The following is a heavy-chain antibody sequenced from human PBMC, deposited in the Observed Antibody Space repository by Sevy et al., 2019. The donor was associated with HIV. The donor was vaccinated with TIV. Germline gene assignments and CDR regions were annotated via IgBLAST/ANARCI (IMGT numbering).Heavy chain of an antibody. V-gene: IGHV4-39*01. D-gene: IGHD6-25*01. Sequence: SETLSLTCTVSGGSISSSSYYWGWIRQPPGKGLEWIGSIYYSGRTYYNPSLKSRVTISVDTSKNQFSLKLSSVTAADTAVYYCARLMVYSSAFDYWGQGTLVTVSS. CDR1: GGSISSSSYY. CDR2: IYYSGRT. CDR3: ARLMVYSSAFDY. J-gene: IGHJ4*02.